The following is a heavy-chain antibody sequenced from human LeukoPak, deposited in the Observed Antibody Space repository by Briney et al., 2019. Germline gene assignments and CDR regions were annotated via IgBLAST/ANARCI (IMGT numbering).Heavy chain of an antibody. J-gene: IGHJ3*02. V-gene: IGHV4-34*01. D-gene: IGHD6-19*01. CDR2: INHSGST. CDR1: GGSSSGYY. CDR3: ARDSSGWQRRAFDI. Sequence: KPSETLSLTCAVYGGSSSGYYWSWIRQPPGKGLEWIGEINHSGSTNYNPSLKSRVTISVDTSKNQFSLKLSSVTAADTAVYYCARDSSGWQRRAFDIWGQGTMVTVSS.